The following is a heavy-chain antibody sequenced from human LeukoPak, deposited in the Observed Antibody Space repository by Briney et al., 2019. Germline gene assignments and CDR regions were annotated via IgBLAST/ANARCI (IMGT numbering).Heavy chain of an antibody. D-gene: IGHD6-6*01. CDR2: INHSGST. J-gene: IGHJ4*02. Sequence: SETLSLTCAVYGGSFSGYYWSWIRQPPGKGLEWIGEINHSGSTNYNPSLKSRVTISVDTSKNQFSLKLSSVTAADTAVYYRARGKGSSSSQYVLWGQGTLVTVSS. V-gene: IGHV4-34*01. CDR3: ARGKGSSSSQYVL. CDR1: GGSFSGYY.